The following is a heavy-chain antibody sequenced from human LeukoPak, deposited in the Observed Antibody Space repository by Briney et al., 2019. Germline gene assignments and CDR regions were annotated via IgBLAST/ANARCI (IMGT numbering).Heavy chain of an antibody. CDR2: INHSGST. D-gene: IGHD2-2*01. CDR3: ARISAGIVVVPAARYYYMDV. J-gene: IGHJ6*03. CDR1: GGSFSGYY. V-gene: IGHV4-34*01. Sequence: SETLSLTCAVYGGSFSGYYWSWIRQPPGKGLEWIGEINHSGSTNYNPSLKSRVTISVDTSKNQFSLKLSSVTAADTAVYYCARISAGIVVVPAARYYYMDVWGKGTTVTVSS.